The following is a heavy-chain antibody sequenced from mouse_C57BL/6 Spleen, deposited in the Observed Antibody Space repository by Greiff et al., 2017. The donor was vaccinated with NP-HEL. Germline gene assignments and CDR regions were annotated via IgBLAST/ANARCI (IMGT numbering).Heavy chain of an antibody. D-gene: IGHD2-3*01. CDR3: ARIDGYPYYFDY. CDR1: GYTFTSYW. Sequence: QVQLKQPGAELVKPGASVKMSCKASGYTFTSYWITWVKQRPGQGLEWIGDIYPGSGSTNYNEKFKSKATLTVDTSSSTAYMQLSSLTSEDSAVYYCARIDGYPYYFDYWGQGTTLTVSS. J-gene: IGHJ2*01. CDR2: IYPGSGST. V-gene: IGHV1-55*01.